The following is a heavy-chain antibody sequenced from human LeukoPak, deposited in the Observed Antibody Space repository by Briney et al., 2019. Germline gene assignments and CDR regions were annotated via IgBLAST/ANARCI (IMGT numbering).Heavy chain of an antibody. CDR3: ARVSGGPGYCSGGSCYSGGSRGHYYYGMDV. CDR1: GFTFSSYS. V-gene: IGHV3-21*01. CDR2: ISSSSSYI. Sequence: GGSLRLSCAASGFTFSSYSMNWVRQAPGKGLEWVSSISSSSSYIYYADSVKGRFTISRDNAKNSLYLQMNSLRAEDTAVYYCARVSGGPGYCSGGSCYSGGSRGHYYYGMDVWGQGTTVTVPS. D-gene: IGHD2-15*01. J-gene: IGHJ6*02.